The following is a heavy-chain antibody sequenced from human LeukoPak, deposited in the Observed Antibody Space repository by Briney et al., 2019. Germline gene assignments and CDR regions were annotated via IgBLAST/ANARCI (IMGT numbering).Heavy chain of an antibody. CDR3: AKDASGGY. J-gene: IGHJ4*02. V-gene: IGHV3-23*01. CDR2: ISDSGGRT. Sequence: GGSLRLSCAVSGITLSNYGMSWVRQAPGKGLEWVAGISDSGGRTNYADSVKGRFTISRDNSKNTLYLQMNSLRAEDTAVYYCAKDASGGYWGQGTLVTVSS. D-gene: IGHD3-10*01. CDR1: GITLSNYG.